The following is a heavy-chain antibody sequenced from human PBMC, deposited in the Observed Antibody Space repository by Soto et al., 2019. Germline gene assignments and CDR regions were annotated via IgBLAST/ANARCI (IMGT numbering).Heavy chain of an antibody. Sequence: SVKVSCKASGGTFSSDASSWGRQAPGQGLEWMGGIIPIFGTANYAQKFQGRVTITADESTSTAYMELRSLRSDDTAVYYCARGYCSSTSCPEGYWGQGTLVTVSS. CDR2: IIPIFGTA. V-gene: IGHV1-69*13. J-gene: IGHJ4*02. CDR1: GGTFSSDA. CDR3: ARGYCSSTSCPEGY. D-gene: IGHD2-2*01.